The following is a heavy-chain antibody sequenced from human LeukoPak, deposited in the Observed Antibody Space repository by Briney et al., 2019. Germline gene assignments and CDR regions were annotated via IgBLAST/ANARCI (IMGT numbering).Heavy chain of an antibody. D-gene: IGHD3-10*01. V-gene: IGHV4-61*01. Sequence: PSETLSLTCTVSGGSISGGSYYWGWIRQSPGKGLEWIGYIYYSGSTNYNPSLKSRVTISVDTSKNQFSLKLSSVTAADTAVYYCARGRNMVRGITRITYDYWGQGTLVTVSS. CDR1: GGSISGGSYY. CDR3: ARGRNMVRGITRITYDY. CDR2: IYYSGST. J-gene: IGHJ4*02.